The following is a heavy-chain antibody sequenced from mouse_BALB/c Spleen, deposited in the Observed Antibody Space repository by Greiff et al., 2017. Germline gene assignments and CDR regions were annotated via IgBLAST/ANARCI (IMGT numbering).Heavy chain of an antibody. J-gene: IGHJ4*01. CDR2: IDPSDSYT. D-gene: IGHD2-3*01. CDR1: GYTFTSYW. Sequence: VQLQQPGAELVKPGASVKLSCKASGYTFTSYWMHWVKQRPGQGLEWIGEIDPSDSYTNYNQKFKGKATLTVDKSSSTAYMQLSSLTSEDSAVYDCARSSGYYGAMDYWGQGTSVTVSS. V-gene: IGHV1-69*02. CDR3: ARSSGYYGAMDY.